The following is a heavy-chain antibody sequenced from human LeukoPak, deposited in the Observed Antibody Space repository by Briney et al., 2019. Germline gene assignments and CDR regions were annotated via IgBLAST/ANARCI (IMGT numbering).Heavy chain of an antibody. D-gene: IGHD3-3*01. CDR2: ISYDGSNK. J-gene: IGHJ6*02. CDR1: GFTFSSYA. CDR3: ARERQRDPSIFGVVITIDYYYYYGMDV. V-gene: IGHV3-30-3*01. Sequence: GRSLRLSCAASGFTFSSYAMHWVRQAPGKGLEWVAVISYDGSNKYYADSVKGRFTISRDNSKNTLYLQMNSLRAEDTAVYYCARERQRDPSIFGVVITIDYYYYYGMDVWGQGTTVTVSS.